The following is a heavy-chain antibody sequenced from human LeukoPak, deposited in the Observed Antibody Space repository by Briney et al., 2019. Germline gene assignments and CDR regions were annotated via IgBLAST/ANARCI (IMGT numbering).Heavy chain of an antibody. CDR3: VRHLAVVTPGD. V-gene: IGHV3-11*04. D-gene: IGHD4-23*01. CDR1: GLTFSDDY. J-gene: IGHJ4*02. Sequence: GGSLRLSCAGSGLTFSDDYMSWIRQAPGKGLEWLSYISSAGTTKFYADSLEGRFTISKDNAKNLLYLQLNSLRVEDTAVCYCVRHLAVVTPGDWGQGTLVTVSS. CDR2: ISSAGTTK.